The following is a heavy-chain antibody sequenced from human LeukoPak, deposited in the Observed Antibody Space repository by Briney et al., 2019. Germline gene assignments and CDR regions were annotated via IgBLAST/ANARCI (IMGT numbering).Heavy chain of an antibody. CDR3: ARVSGYDWESFHDY. V-gene: IGHV4-39*07. Sequence: SETLSLTCTVSGGSLRNSDYFWGWIRQLPGKGLEWIVIMSYSGSTYYNPSLKSRVTMSLDTSNNEFSLNVFSVTAADTAVYYCARVSGYDWESFHDYWGQGILVTVSS. D-gene: IGHD5-12*01. CDR1: GGSLRNSDYF. CDR2: MSYSGST. J-gene: IGHJ4*01.